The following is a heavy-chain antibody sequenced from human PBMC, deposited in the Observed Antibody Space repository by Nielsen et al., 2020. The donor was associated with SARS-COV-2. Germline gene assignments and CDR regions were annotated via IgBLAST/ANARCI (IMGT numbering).Heavy chain of an antibody. CDR1: GGTFSSYA. CDR3: ARGGVLWFGELDYYYYGMDV. J-gene: IGHJ6*02. D-gene: IGHD3-10*01. V-gene: IGHV1-69*13. CDR2: IIPIFGTA. Sequence: SVKVSCKASGGTFSSYAISWVRQAPGQGLEWMGGIIPIFGTANYAQKFQGRVTITADESTSTAYMELSSLRSEDTAVYYCARGGVLWFGELDYYYYGMDVWGQGTTVTVSS.